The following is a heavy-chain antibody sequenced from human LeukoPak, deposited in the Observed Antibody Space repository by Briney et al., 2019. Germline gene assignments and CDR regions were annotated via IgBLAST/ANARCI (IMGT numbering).Heavy chain of an antibody. Sequence: ASVKVSCKASGYTFTSYDINWVRQATGQGLEWMGWMNTNSGNTGYAQKFQGRVTITRNTSISTAYMELSSLRSEDTAVYYCSSRLAAAGIDWYFDLWGRGTLVTVSS. V-gene: IGHV1-8*03. CDR3: SSRLAAAGIDWYFDL. D-gene: IGHD6-13*01. CDR1: GYTFTSYD. CDR2: MNTNSGNT. J-gene: IGHJ2*01.